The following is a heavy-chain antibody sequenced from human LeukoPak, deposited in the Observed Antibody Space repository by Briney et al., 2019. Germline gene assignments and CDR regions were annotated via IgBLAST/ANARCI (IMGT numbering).Heavy chain of an antibody. J-gene: IGHJ4*02. CDR2: IYYSGST. V-gene: IGHV4-39*01. D-gene: IGHD2-2*01. CDR1: GGSISSSSYY. Sequence: ESSETLSLTCTVSGGSISSSSYYWGWIRQPPGKGLEWIGSIYYSGSTYYNPSLKSRVTISVDTSKNQFSLKLSSVTAADTAVYYCARLYGDDVVPAATLDYWGQGTLVTVSS. CDR3: ARLYGDDVVPAATLDY.